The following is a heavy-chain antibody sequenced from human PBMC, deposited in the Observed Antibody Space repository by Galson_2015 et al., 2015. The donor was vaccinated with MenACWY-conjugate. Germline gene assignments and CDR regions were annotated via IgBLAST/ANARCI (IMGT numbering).Heavy chain of an antibody. V-gene: IGHV3-21*04. D-gene: IGHD6-19*01. Sequence: SLRLSCAASGFTFSSNTMNWVRQAPGKGLEWVSSISSAGSSIYYADSVKGRFTISRDNSKNSLSLEMNSLRTEDTALYFCAKDWAGYSSGWYNYYHAMDVWGQGTAVTVSS. CDR3: AKDWAGYSSGWYNYYHAMDV. CDR1: GFTFSSNT. CDR2: ISSAGSSI. J-gene: IGHJ6*02.